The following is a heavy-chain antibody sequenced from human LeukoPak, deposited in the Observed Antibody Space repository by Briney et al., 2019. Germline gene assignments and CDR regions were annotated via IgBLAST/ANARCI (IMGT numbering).Heavy chain of an antibody. J-gene: IGHJ4*02. CDR2: ISSSGSTI. V-gene: IGHV3-48*03. CDR1: GFTFSSYE. D-gene: IGHD6-19*01. Sequence: GGSLRLSCAASGFTFSSYEMNWVRQAPGKGLEWVSYISSSGSTIYYADSVKGRFTISRDNAKNSLYLQMNSLRAEDTAVYYCARGRYSSGWYGYYFDYWGQGTLVTVSS. CDR3: ARGRYSSGWYGYYFDY.